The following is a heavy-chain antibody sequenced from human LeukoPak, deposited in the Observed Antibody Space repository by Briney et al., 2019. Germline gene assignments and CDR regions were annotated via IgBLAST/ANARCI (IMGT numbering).Heavy chain of an antibody. CDR1: GGSISSGGYY. V-gene: IGHV4-31*03. CDR2: IYYSGST. D-gene: IGHD5/OR15-5a*01. Sequence: SETLSLTCTVSGGSISSGGYYWSWIRQHPGKGLEWIAYIYYSGSTYYNPSLKSRVTISVDTSKNQFSLRLSSVTAADTAVYYCASGQFLVSNDYWGQGILVTVSS. CDR3: ASGQFLVSNDY. J-gene: IGHJ4*02.